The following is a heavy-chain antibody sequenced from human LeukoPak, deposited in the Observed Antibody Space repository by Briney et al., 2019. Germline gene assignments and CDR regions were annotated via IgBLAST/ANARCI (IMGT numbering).Heavy chain of an antibody. V-gene: IGHV1-3*01. CDR1: GYTFTSYA. Sequence: GASVKVSCKASGYTFTSYAMHWVRQAPGQRLEWMGWINAGNGNTKYSQKFQGRVTITRDTSASTAYMELSSLRSEDTAVYYCARDSVNYGDLPNFDYWGQGTLVTVSS. D-gene: IGHD4-17*01. CDR2: INAGNGNT. J-gene: IGHJ4*02. CDR3: ARDSVNYGDLPNFDY.